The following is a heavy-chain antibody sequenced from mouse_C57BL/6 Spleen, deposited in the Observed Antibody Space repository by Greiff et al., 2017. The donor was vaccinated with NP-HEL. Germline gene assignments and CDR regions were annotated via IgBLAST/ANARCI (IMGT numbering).Heavy chain of an antibody. CDR2: ISDGGSYT. V-gene: IGHV5-4*03. CDR1: GFTFSSYA. D-gene: IGHD1-1*01. CDR3: ARGEGSSWFAY. Sequence: EVKLVESGGGLVKPGGSLKLSCAASGFTFSSYAMSWVRQTPEKRLEWVATISDGGSYTYYSDNVKGRFTISRDNAKNNLYLQMSHLKSEDTAMYYCARGEGSSWFAYWGQGTLVTVSA. J-gene: IGHJ3*01.